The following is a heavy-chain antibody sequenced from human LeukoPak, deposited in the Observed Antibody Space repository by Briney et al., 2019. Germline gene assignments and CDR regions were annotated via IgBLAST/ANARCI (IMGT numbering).Heavy chain of an antibody. J-gene: IGHJ3*02. CDR2: IFYRGTT. Sequence: SETLSLTCTVSGDSISSRSYYWDWIRQPPGGGLEWIGSIFYRGTTYYNPSLKSRVTISLDTSKNQFSLKLSSVTAADTAVYFCARGPYSYDSSGAFDIWGQGTMVTVSS. V-gene: IGHV4-39*07. CDR1: GDSISSRSYY. CDR3: ARGPYSYDSSGAFDI. D-gene: IGHD3-22*01.